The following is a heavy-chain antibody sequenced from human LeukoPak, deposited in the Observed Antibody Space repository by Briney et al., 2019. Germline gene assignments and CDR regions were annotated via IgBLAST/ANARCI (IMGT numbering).Heavy chain of an antibody. Sequence: GGSLRLSCAASGFTFSSYGMHWVRQAPGKGLEWVAVIWYDGSNKYYADSVKGRFAISRDNSKNTLYLQMNSLRAEDTAVYYCARDRSGWYILWGYFDYWGQGTLVTVSS. J-gene: IGHJ4*02. CDR3: ARDRSGWYILWGYFDY. CDR2: IWYDGSNK. CDR1: GFTFSSYG. V-gene: IGHV3-33*01. D-gene: IGHD6-19*01.